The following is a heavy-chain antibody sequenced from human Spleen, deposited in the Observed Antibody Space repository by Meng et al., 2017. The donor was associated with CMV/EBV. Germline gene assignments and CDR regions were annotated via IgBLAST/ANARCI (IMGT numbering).Heavy chain of an antibody. V-gene: IGHV4-34*01. Sequence: GSLRLSCAVYGGYFRGRNWNWIRQPPGKGLEWIGEITYSESTNYNPSLKSRVTISVDTSKKQFSLKLTSVTAADTAVYFCVRAFLSRGPARPRWFDPWGQGTLVTVSS. D-gene: IGHD6-6*01. CDR2: ITYSEST. CDR1: GGYFRGRN. CDR3: VRAFLSRGPARPRWFDP. J-gene: IGHJ5*02.